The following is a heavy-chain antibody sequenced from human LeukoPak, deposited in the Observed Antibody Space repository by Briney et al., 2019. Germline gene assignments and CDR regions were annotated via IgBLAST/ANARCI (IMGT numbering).Heavy chain of an antibody. J-gene: IGHJ4*02. V-gene: IGHV5-51*01. CDR2: IYPGDSDT. CDR1: GYSFTTYW. Sequence: GESLKISCKGSGYSFTTYWIGWVRQMPGKGLEWLGIIYPGDSDTRYSPSFQGQVTISADKSISTAYLQWSSLRASDTAMYYCARHGGCSDGSCYSSFDYWGQGALVTVSS. D-gene: IGHD2-15*01. CDR3: ARHGGCSDGSCYSSFDY.